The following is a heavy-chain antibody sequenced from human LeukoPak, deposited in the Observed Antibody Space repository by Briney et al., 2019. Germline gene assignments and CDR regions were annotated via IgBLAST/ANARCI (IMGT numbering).Heavy chain of an antibody. Sequence: QAGGSLRLSCAASGFTFSSYAMHWVRQAPGKGLEWVAVISYDGSNKYYADSVKGRFTISRDNSKNTLYLQMNGLRAEDTAVYYCARDGGFWDSSGYYILDYWGQGTLVTVSS. CDR2: ISYDGSNK. V-gene: IGHV3-30-3*01. J-gene: IGHJ4*02. CDR1: GFTFSSYA. D-gene: IGHD3-22*01. CDR3: ARDGGFWDSSGYYILDY.